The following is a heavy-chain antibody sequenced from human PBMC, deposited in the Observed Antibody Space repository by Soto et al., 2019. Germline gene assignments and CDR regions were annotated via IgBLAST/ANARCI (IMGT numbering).Heavy chain of an antibody. V-gene: IGHV3-11*01. CDR3: ARGSYRYDFWSGPGLYFDY. Sequence: KAGGSLRLSCAASGFTFSDYYMSWIRQAPGKGLEWISYISSSGSTIYYADSVKGRFTISRDNAKNSLYLQMNSLRAEDTAVYYCARGSYRYDFWSGPGLYFDYWGQGTLVTVSS. D-gene: IGHD3-3*01. CDR1: GFTFSDYY. CDR2: ISSSGSTI. J-gene: IGHJ4*02.